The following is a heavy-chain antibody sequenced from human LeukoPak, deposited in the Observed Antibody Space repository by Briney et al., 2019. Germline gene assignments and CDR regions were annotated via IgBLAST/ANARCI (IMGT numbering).Heavy chain of an antibody. CDR1: GGSMSFYY. V-gene: IGHV4-59*01. CDR2: IYYTGST. D-gene: IGHD3-22*01. CDR3: ARVGYYDSSGYLDY. Sequence: SETLSLTCTVSGGSMSFYYWNWIRQSPGKGLEWIGYIYYTGSTKYNPSLQSRVTISVDKSENQFSPNLYSVTAADTAVYYCARVGYYDSSGYLDYWGQGTQVTVSS. J-gene: IGHJ4*02.